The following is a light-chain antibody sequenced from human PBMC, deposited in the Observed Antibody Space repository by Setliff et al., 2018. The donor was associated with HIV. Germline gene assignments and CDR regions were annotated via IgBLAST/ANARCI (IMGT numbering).Light chain of an antibody. J-gene: IGLJ1*01. Sequence: QSVLTQPPSASGSPGQSVTISCTGTSSDVGGYKYVSWYQQHPGKAPKLMIYEVSKRPSGVPYRFSGSKSGITASLTVSGLQAEDEADYYCSSYAITNTLPFGTGTKV. V-gene: IGLV2-8*01. CDR3: SSYAITNTLP. CDR2: EVS. CDR1: SSDVGGYKY.